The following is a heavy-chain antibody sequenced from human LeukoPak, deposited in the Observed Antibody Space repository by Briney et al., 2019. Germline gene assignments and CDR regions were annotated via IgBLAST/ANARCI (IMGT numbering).Heavy chain of an antibody. CDR1: GFTFSSYW. CDR2: IKQDGNEI. J-gene: IGHJ6*03. D-gene: IGHD1-26*01. CDR3: ARDPYSGNYGNDYYYYMDV. Sequence: GGSLRLSCAASGFTFSSYWMSWVRQAPGKGLEWVANIKQDGNEIYYVDSVKGRFTISRDNAKNSLYLQMDSLGPEDTAVYYCARDPYSGNYGNDYYYYMDVWGKGTTVTISS. V-gene: IGHV3-7*01.